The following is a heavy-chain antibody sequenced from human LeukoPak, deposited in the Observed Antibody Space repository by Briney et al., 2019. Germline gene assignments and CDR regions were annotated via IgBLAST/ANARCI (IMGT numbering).Heavy chain of an antibody. Sequence: ASVKVSCKASGYTFTSYDINWGRQAPGQRGEERGWMNPNSGNTDYAQTFKGRVTITRNTSISTAYMELSSLRSEDTAVYYCARMSSSWYSTSYDYWGKGTLVTVSS. CDR3: ARMSSSWYSTSYDY. J-gene: IGHJ4*02. CDR2: MNPNSGNT. CDR1: GYTFTSYD. D-gene: IGHD6-13*01. V-gene: IGHV1-8*01.